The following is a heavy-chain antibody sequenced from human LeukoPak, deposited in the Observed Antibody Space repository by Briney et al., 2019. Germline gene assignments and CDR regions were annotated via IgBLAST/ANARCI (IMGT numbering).Heavy chain of an antibody. D-gene: IGHD6-13*01. CDR3: ARDQGIAAALDY. CDR1: GFTFSDYY. J-gene: IGHJ4*02. CDR2: ISSSSSYT. V-gene: IGHV3-11*06. Sequence: GGSLRLSCAASGFTFSDYYMSWIRQAPGKGREWVSYISSSSSYTNYADSVKGRFTISRDNAKNSLYLQMNSLRAEDTAVYYCARDQGIAAALDYWGQGTLVTVSS.